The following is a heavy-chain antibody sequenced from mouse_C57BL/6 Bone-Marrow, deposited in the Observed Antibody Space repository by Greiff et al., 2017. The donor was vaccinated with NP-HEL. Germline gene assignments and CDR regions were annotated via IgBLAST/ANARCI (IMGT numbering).Heavy chain of an antibody. CDR1: GFTIKGDY. Sequence: VQLKESGAELVRPGASVKLSCTASGFTIKGDYMHWVKQRPGQGLEWIGWIDPGNGDTEYASKFQGKATITADTSSNTAYLQLRSLTSEDTAVSSCTAPCLDYWGQGTTLTVSS. V-gene: IGHV14-4*01. CDR3: TAPCLDY. CDR2: IDPGNGDT. J-gene: IGHJ2*01.